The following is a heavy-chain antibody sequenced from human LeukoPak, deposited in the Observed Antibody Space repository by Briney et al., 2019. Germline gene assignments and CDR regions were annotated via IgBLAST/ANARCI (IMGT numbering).Heavy chain of an antibody. CDR2: IYHSGST. V-gene: IGHV4-30-2*01. CDR3: AREGSSGYYYSGDAFDI. CDR1: GGSFSAYS. J-gene: IGHJ3*02. Sequence: PSETLSLTCAVYGGSFSAYSWSWIRQPPGKGLEWVGYIYHSGSTYYNPSLKSRVTISVDRSKNQFSLKLSSVTAADTAVYYCAREGSSGYYYSGDAFDIWGQGTMVTVSS. D-gene: IGHD3-22*01.